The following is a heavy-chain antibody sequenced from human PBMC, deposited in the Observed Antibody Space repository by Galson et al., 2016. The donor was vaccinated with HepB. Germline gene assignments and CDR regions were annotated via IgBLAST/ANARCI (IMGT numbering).Heavy chain of an antibody. J-gene: IGHJ4*02. CDR3: ARERGASTWYYFDY. CDR1: GFSFSSYG. V-gene: IGHV3-33*01. CDR2: IWFDGSNK. Sequence: SLRLSCAASGFSFSSYGMHWVRQAPGKGLEWVAVIWFDGSNKYYEDSVKGRFTISRGNSKNTLFLQMSSLRAEDTAVYYCARERGASTWYYFDYWGQGALVTVSS. D-gene: IGHD2-2*01.